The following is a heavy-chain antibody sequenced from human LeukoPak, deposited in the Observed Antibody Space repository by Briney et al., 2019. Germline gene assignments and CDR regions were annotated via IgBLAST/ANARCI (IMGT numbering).Heavy chain of an antibody. V-gene: IGHV3-30*18. J-gene: IGHJ4*02. CDR1: GFTFSSCG. D-gene: IGHD4-17*01. CDR3: AKDYGDYSGPDY. CDR2: ISYDGSNK. Sequence: PGGTLRLSCTASGFTFSSCGMHWVRQAPGKGLEWVAVISYDGSNKYYADSVKGRFTISRDNSKNTLYLQMNSLRAEDTAVYYCAKDYGDYSGPDYWGQGTLVTVSS.